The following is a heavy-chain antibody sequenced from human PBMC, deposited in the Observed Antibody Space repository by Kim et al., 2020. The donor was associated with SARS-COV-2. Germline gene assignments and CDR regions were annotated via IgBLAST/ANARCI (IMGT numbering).Heavy chain of an antibody. Sequence: SGPTLVKPTQTLTLTCTFSGLSLSTSGVGVGWIRQPPAKALEWLAVINWDDDKYYSPSLRSRLTITKDSSKNQVVLTMTNMDPVDTATYYCARSLVAAPVGGALDIWGQGTTVTVSS. CDR1: GLSLSTSGVG. D-gene: IGHD1-26*01. CDR2: INWDDDK. J-gene: IGHJ3*02. CDR3: ARSLVAAPVGGALDI. V-gene: IGHV2-5*02.